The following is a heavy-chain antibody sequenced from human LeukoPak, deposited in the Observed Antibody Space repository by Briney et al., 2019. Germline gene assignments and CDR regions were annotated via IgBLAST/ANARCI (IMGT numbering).Heavy chain of an antibody. V-gene: IGHV3-48*01. J-gene: IGHJ4*02. D-gene: IGHD2-15*01. Sequence: GGSLRLSCAASEFTFSSYNMNWVRQAPGMGLEWVSYITSSNTIYYADSVKGRFTISRDNSKNTLYLQMNSLRAEDTAVYYCARDYRKDRYFDYWGQGTLVTVSS. CDR3: ARDYRKDRYFDY. CDR1: EFTFSSYN. CDR2: ITSSNTI.